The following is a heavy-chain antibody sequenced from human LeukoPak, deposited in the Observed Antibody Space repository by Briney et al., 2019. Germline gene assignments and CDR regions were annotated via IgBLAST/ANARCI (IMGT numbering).Heavy chain of an antibody. D-gene: IGHD2-2*01. CDR2: IYHTGSI. Sequence: SETLSLTCAVSGYSISSGYYWGWIRQPPGKGLEWIGSIYHTGSIYYNPSLKSRVTISVDTSKNQFSLRLSSVTAADTAVYYCAGSTSRETFDYWGQGTLVTVFS. CDR1: GYSISSGYY. V-gene: IGHV4-38-2*01. J-gene: IGHJ4*02. CDR3: AGSTSRETFDY.